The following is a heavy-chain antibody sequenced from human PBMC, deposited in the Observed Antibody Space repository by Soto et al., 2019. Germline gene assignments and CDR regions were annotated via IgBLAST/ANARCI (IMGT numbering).Heavy chain of an antibody. V-gene: IGHV1-2*02. Sequence: ASVKVSCKASGYTFTGYYMHWVRQAPGQGLEWMGWINPNSGGTNYAQKFQGRVTMTRDTSISTAYMELSRLRSDDTAVYYCAIDVVVVAATGYGMDVWGQGTTVTVSS. CDR3: AIDVVVVAATGYGMDV. CDR1: GYTFTGYY. D-gene: IGHD2-15*01. CDR2: INPNSGGT. J-gene: IGHJ6*02.